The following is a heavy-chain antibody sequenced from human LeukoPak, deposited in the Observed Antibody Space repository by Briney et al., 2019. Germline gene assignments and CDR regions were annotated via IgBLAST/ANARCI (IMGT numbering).Heavy chain of an antibody. V-gene: IGHV3-74*01. Sequence: GGSLRLSCAASGYTFSSYWMHWVRQAPGKGLVWVSRIDTDGSITSYADSVKGRFTISRDNAKNTLYLQMNSLRAEDTAAYYCARAKDTAMTSDAFDIWGQGTMVTVSS. CDR3: ARAKDTAMTSDAFDI. CDR2: IDTDGSIT. CDR1: GYTFSSYW. D-gene: IGHD5-18*01. J-gene: IGHJ3*02.